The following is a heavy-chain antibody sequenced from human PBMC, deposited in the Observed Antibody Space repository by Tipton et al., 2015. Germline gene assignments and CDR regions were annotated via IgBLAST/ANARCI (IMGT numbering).Heavy chain of an antibody. V-gene: IGHV4-31*03. CDR1: GGSISSGGYY. J-gene: IGHJ4*02. CDR3: ARGAGNSSTWDFDY. Sequence: TLSLTCTISGGSISSGGYYWSWIRQHPGKGLEWIGHIYYSGNTYYNPSLKSRVTISVDTSKNQFSLKLSSVTAADTAVYYCARGAGNSSTWDFDYWGQGSLVTVSS. CDR2: IYYSGNT. D-gene: IGHD6-13*01.